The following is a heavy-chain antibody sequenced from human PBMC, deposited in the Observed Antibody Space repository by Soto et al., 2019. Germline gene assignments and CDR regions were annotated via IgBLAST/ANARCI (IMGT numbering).Heavy chain of an antibody. CDR2: IIPILGIA. CDR3: ASSRAAATPNDAFDI. D-gene: IGHD6-13*01. J-gene: IGHJ3*02. CDR1: GGTFSSYT. Sequence: GASVKVSCKASGGTFSSYTISWVRQAPGQGLEWMGRIIPILGIANYAQKFQGRVTITADKSTSTAYMELSSLRSEDTAVYYCASSRAAATPNDAFDIWGQGTMVTVSS. V-gene: IGHV1-69*02.